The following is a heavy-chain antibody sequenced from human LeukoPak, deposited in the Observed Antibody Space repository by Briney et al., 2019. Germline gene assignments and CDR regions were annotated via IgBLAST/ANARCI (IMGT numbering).Heavy chain of an antibody. Sequence: GGSLRLSCAASGFXFSDYYMSWIRQAPGKGLEWVSYISSSGSYTDYADSVEGRFTISGDNAKNSLYLQMNSLRAEDTAVYYCARGSIVAANFDYWGQGTLVTVSS. V-gene: IGHV3-11*05. CDR1: GFXFSDYY. J-gene: IGHJ4*02. D-gene: IGHD5-12*01. CDR2: ISSSGSYT. CDR3: ARGSIVAANFDY.